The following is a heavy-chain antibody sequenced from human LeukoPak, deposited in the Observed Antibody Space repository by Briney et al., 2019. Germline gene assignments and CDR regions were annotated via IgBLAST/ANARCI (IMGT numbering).Heavy chain of an antibody. CDR3: AKHYMGSYNNRGLDS. J-gene: IGHJ4*02. Sequence: SSETLSLTCTVSGGSISSDYWSWIRLPAGKGLEWIGRIYTNGSPNYNPSFKSRVTMSVDTSKNQFSLKLSSVTAADTAAYYCAKHYMGSYNNRGLDSWGQGTLVTVPS. D-gene: IGHD3-10*01. CDR2: IYTNGSP. V-gene: IGHV4-4*07. CDR1: GGSISSDY.